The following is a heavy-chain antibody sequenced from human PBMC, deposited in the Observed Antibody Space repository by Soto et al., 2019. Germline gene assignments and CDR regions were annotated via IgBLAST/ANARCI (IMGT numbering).Heavy chain of an antibody. CDR3: ARGPYWELRGNWFDP. CDR1: GGSISSYY. V-gene: IGHV4-4*07. CDR2: IYTSGST. D-gene: IGHD1-26*01. Sequence: QVQLQESGPGLVKPSETLSLTCTVSGGSISSYYWRWIRQPAGKGLEWIGRIYTSGSTNYNPSRKSRGTMSVDTAQNQFSLKLSSVTAADTGVYYCARGPYWELRGNWFDPWGQGTLVTVAS. J-gene: IGHJ5*02.